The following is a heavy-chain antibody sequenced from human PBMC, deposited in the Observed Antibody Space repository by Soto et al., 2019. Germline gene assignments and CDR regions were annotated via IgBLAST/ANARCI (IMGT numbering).Heavy chain of an antibody. CDR3: ARWGGYSYGPDYYYGMDV. Sequence: QVQLVQSGAEVKKPGSSVKVSCKASGGTFSSYAISWVRQAPGQGLEWMGGIIPIFGTANYAQKFQGRVTITADKSTRTAYMELSSLRSEETAVYYCARWGGYSYGPDYYYGMDVWGQGTTVTVSS. CDR2: IIPIFGTA. J-gene: IGHJ6*02. D-gene: IGHD5-18*01. CDR1: GGTFSSYA. V-gene: IGHV1-69*06.